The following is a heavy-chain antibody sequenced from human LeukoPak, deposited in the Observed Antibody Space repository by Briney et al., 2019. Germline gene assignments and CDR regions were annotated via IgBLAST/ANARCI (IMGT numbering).Heavy chain of an antibody. V-gene: IGHV1-24*01. CDR3: ARGATIRGVIRTQGQGWFDP. CDR2: FDPEDGET. D-gene: IGHD3-10*01. CDR1: GYTLTELS. J-gene: IGHJ5*02. Sequence: ASVKVSCKVSGYTLTELSMHWVRQAPGKGLEWMGGFDPEDGETIYAQKFQGRVTMTEDTSTDTAYMELSSLRSEDTAVYYCARGATIRGVIRTQGQGWFDPWGQGTLVTVSS.